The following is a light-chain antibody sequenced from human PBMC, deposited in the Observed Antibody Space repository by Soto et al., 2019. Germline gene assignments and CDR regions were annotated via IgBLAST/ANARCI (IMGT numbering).Light chain of an antibody. CDR2: RAS. J-gene: IGKJ3*01. Sequence: EIVMTQSPATLAVSPGETATLSCRASQSLSGNLAWYQQKPGQAPRLLIFRASSRATGVPARFSGRGSGTEFTLTISGLQSEDFAVYYCQQYSYWPPAFGPGTKVDIK. CDR1: QSLSGN. CDR3: QQYSYWPPA. V-gene: IGKV3-15*01.